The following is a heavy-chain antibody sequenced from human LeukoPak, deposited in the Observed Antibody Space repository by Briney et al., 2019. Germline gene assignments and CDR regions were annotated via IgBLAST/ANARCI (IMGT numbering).Heavy chain of an antibody. D-gene: IGHD3-9*01. Sequence: ASVKVSCKASGGTFSSYAISWVRQAPGQGLEWMGGIIPIFGTANYAQKFQGRVTITTDESTSTAYMELRSLRSDDTAVYYCAREQTVGDILTGYYLYDYWGQGTLVTVSS. CDR3: AREQTVGDILTGYYLYDY. V-gene: IGHV1-69*05. J-gene: IGHJ4*02. CDR1: GGTFSSYA. CDR2: IIPIFGTA.